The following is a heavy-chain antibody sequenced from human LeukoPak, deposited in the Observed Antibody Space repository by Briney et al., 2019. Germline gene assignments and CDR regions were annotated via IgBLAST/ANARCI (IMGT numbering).Heavy chain of an antibody. Sequence: GGSLRLSCAASGFTFSSYSMNWVRQGPGKGLEWVSYISSSSSTIYYADSVKGRFTISRDNAKNSLYLQMNSLRAEDTAVYYCARDYDILTGSRYYHYYYGMDVWGQGTTVTVSS. J-gene: IGHJ6*02. CDR3: ARDYDILTGSRYYHYYYGMDV. CDR1: GFTFSSYS. V-gene: IGHV3-48*01. CDR2: ISSSSSTI. D-gene: IGHD3-9*01.